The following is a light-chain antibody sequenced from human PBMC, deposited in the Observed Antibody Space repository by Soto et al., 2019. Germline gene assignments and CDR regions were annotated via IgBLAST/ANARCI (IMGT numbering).Light chain of an antibody. V-gene: IGLV2-14*01. CDR2: DVS. CDR1: SSVVGGYSY. J-gene: IGLJ1*01. Sequence: SVLTQPAPVSWAPGQSIAISCTGNSSVVGGYSYVSWYQQQPGKAPKLVISDVSNRPSGVSDRFSGSKSGNTASLTISGLQTEDEADYYCASYTTSSTYVFGTGTKVTVL. CDR3: ASYTTSSTYV.